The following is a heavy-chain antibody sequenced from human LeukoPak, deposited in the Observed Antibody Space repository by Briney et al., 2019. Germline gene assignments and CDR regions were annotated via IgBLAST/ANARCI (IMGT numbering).Heavy chain of an antibody. CDR3: ARRYSSSWYPFDY. D-gene: IGHD6-13*01. V-gene: IGHV4-31*03. Sequence: SQTLSLTCTVSGGSISSGGYYWSWIRQHPGKGLEWIGDIYYSGSTYYNPSLKSRVTISVDTSKNQFSLKLSSVTAADTAVYYCARRYSSSWYPFDYWGQGTLVTVSS. CDR1: GGSISSGGYY. CDR2: IYYSGST. J-gene: IGHJ4*02.